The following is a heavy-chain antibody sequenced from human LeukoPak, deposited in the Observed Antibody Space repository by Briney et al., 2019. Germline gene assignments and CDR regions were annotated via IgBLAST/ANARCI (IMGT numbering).Heavy chain of an antibody. Sequence: PGGSLRLSCAASAFTFSNYAMSWVGQAPGKGLEWVSSISGSTSTTYYADSVRGRFTISRDDSKNTLSLQMNSLRAEDTAVYYCAKLSNSSGWTYHYAMDVWGQGTTVTVSS. D-gene: IGHD6-19*01. J-gene: IGHJ6*02. V-gene: IGHV3-23*01. CDR3: AKLSNSSGWTYHYAMDV. CDR1: AFTFSNYA. CDR2: ISGSTSTT.